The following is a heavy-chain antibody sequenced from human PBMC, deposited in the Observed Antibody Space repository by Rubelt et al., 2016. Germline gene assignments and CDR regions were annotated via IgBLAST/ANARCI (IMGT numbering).Heavy chain of an antibody. CDR3: ARRGEDIVVVPAAPFDY. J-gene: IGHJ4*02. Sequence: QVQLQESGPGLVKPSQTLSLTCTVSGGSISSGGYYWSWIRQHPGKGLEWIGYIYYSGSTYYNPSLKSRVTISVDTSKNQFSLKLSSVTAADTAVYYCARRGEDIVVVPAAPFDYWGQGTLVTVSS. D-gene: IGHD2-2*01. CDR2: IYYSGST. CDR1: GGSISSGGYY. V-gene: IGHV4-31*03.